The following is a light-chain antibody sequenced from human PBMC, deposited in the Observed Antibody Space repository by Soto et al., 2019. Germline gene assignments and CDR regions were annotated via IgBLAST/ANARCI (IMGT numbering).Light chain of an antibody. J-gene: IGLJ1*01. CDR3: CSYAGRYTYV. Sequence: QSALTQPRSVSGSPGQSVTISCTGTSSDVGGYNYVSWYQQHPGTAPKLMIYDVSKRPSGVPDRFSGSKSGKTASLTISGVQAEDVADYYCCSYAGRYTYVFGTGTKLTVL. V-gene: IGLV2-11*01. CDR2: DVS. CDR1: SSDVGGYNY.